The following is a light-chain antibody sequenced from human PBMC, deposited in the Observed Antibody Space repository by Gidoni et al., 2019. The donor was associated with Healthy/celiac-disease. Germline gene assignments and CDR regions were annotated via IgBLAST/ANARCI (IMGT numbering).Light chain of an antibody. CDR1: HHVLYSSNNKNY. CDR3: QQYDSTPST. J-gene: IGKJ1*01. V-gene: IGKV4-1*01. Sequence: DIVMTQSPASLAVSLGERATIHCKSSHHVLYSSNNKNYLAWYQQKPGQPPKLLIYGASTRESGVPDRFSGSGSGTDFTLTISSLQAEDVAVYYCQQYDSTPSTFGQGTKVEIK. CDR2: GAS.